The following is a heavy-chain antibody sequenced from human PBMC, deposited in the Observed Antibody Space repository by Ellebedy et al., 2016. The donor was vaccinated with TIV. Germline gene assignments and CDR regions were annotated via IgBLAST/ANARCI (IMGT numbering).Heavy chain of an antibody. CDR2: INHSGST. V-gene: IGHV4-34*01. CDR1: GASLSGFH. CDR3: ARTWRMLPPRTRGRWFDP. Sequence: MPGGSLRLSCAVYGASLSGFHWSWIRKPPGKGLEWIGEINHSGSTNYNPSLRSRVTISVDTSKHQFSLKMSSVTAADTAVYYCARTWRMLPPRTRGRWFDPWGQGTLVTVSS. D-gene: IGHD2-21*01. J-gene: IGHJ5*02.